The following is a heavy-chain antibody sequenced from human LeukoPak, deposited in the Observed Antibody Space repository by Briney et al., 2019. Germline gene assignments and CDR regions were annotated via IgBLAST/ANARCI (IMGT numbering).Heavy chain of an antibody. V-gene: IGHV6-1*01. CDR3: VREVYDISWYLVP. J-gene: IGHJ5*02. D-gene: IGHD6-13*01. CDR2: TYYRSKWFH. CDR1: GDSVSSNTAA. Sequence: SQTLSLTCAISGDSVSSNTAAWNWIRQSPSRGLEWLGRTYYRSKWFHDYPLSVRSQITINSDTSNNQFSLHLNSVTPEDTAVYYCVREVYDISWYLVPWGQGTLVTVSS.